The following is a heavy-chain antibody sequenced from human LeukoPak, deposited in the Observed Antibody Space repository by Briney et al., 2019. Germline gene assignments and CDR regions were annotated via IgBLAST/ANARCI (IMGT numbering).Heavy chain of an antibody. CDR2: IYYSGST. V-gene: IGHV4-39*07. D-gene: IGHD3-22*01. J-gene: IGHJ4*02. CDR3: ARDRAYKYDSSGYYPYFDY. CDR1: GGSISSSNFY. Sequence: SETLSLTCTVSGGSISSSNFYWGWIRQPPGKGLEWIGGIYYSGSTYYNPSLKSRVTISVDTSKNQFSLKLSSVTAADTAVYYCARDRAYKYDSSGYYPYFDYWGQGTLVTVSS.